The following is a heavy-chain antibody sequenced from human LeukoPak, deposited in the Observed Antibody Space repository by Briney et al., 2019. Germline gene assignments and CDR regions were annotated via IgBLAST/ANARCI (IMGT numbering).Heavy chain of an antibody. CDR3: AREGTGYCSSTSYCYWFDP. CDR2: IYYSGST. CDR1: GGSISSGDYY. D-gene: IGHD2-2*01. V-gene: IGHV4-30-4*08. J-gene: IGHJ5*02. Sequence: PSETLSLTCTVSGGSISSGDYYWSWIRQPPGKGLEWIGYIYYSGSTYYNPSLKSRVTISVDTSKNQFSLKLSSVIAADTAVYYCAREGTGYCSSTSYCYWFDPWGQGTLVTVSS.